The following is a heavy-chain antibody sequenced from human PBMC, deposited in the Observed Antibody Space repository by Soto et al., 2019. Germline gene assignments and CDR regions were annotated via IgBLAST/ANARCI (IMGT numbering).Heavy chain of an antibody. J-gene: IGHJ1*01. CDR3: AHNSWRGYNYVA. D-gene: IGHD5-18*01. V-gene: IGHV2-5*02. CDR2: IYWDDDK. Sequence: QITLKESGPTLVKPTQTLTLTCTFSGFSLSTSGVGVGWIRQPPGKAPEWLALIYWDDDKRYSPSLKSRLTFTMDTSKSQLVLTTTNMDSVDTATCSCAHNSWRGYNYVAWGKGTLVTASS. CDR1: GFSLSTSGVG.